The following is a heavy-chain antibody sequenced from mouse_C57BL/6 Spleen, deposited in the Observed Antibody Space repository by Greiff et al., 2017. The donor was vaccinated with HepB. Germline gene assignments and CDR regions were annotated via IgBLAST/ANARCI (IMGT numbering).Heavy chain of an antibody. Sequence: EVKVVESEGGLVQPGSSMKLSCTASGFTFSDYYMAWVRQVPEKGLEWVANINYDGSSTYYLDSLKSRFIISRDNAKNILYLQMSSLKSEDTATYYCARVTDYDGTFYFDVWGTGTTVTVSS. CDR3: ARVTDYDGTFYFDV. J-gene: IGHJ1*03. CDR1: GFTFSDYY. V-gene: IGHV5-16*01. D-gene: IGHD2-4*01. CDR2: INYDGSST.